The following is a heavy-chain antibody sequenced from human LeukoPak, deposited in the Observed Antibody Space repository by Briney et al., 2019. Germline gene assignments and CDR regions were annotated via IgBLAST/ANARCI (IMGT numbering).Heavy chain of an antibody. CDR1: GFTFSSYG. Sequence: GGTLRLSCAASGFTFSSYGMSWVRQAPGKGLEWVPAISGSGGSTYYADSVKGRFTISRDNSKNTLYLQVNSLRAEDTAVYYCARGDGGDWTKYYFDYWGQGTLVTVSS. CDR3: ARGDGGDWTKYYFDY. D-gene: IGHD2-21*01. J-gene: IGHJ4*02. CDR2: ISGSGGST. V-gene: IGHV3-23*01.